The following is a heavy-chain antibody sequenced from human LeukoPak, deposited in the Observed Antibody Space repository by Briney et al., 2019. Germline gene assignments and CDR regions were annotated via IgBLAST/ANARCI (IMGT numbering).Heavy chain of an antibody. J-gene: IGHJ6*02. CDR1: GGSFSGYY. V-gene: IGHV4-34*01. CDR3: ARSRPVAVAVYYYYGMDV. Sequence: SETLSLTCAVYGGSFSGYYWSWIRQPPGKGLEWIGEINHSGSTNYNPSLKSRVTISVDTSKNQFSLKLSSVAAADTAVYYCARSRPVAVAVYYYYGMDVWGQGTTVTVSS. D-gene: IGHD6-19*01. CDR2: INHSGST.